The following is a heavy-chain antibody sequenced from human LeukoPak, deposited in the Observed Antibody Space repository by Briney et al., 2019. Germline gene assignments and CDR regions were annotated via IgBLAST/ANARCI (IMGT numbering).Heavy chain of an antibody. V-gene: IGHV1-18*01. D-gene: IGHD3-22*01. J-gene: IGHJ4*02. CDR1: GYTFTSYG. CDR2: ISAYNGNT. CDR3: AASPTNYYDSSGYHYYFDY. Sequence: VASVKVSCKASGYTFTSYGISWVRQAPGQGLGWMGWISAYNGNTNYAQKLQGRVTMTTDTSTSTAYMELRSLRSDDTAVYYCAASPTNYYDSSGYHYYFDYWGQGTLVTVSS.